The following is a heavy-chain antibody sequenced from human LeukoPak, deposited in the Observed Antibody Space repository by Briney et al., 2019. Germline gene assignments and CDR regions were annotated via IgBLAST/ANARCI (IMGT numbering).Heavy chain of an antibody. Sequence: GGSLRLSCAASGFTFSIYAMSWVRQAPGEGLEWVALISGSDGTTYYRDSVKGRFTISRDNSKNTVYLQMDSLRGEYGAIYYFAKDLWPQGTTGFFDYWAWEPWSPSPQ. D-gene: IGHD1-7*01. CDR3: AKDLWPQGTTGFFDY. CDR2: ISGSDGTT. V-gene: IGHV3-23*01. CDR1: GFTFSIYA. J-gene: IGHJ4*02.